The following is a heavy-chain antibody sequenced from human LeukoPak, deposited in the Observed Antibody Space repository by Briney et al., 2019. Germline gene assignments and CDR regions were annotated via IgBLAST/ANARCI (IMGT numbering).Heavy chain of an antibody. Sequence: GASVKVSCKASGYTFTSYGISWVRQAPGQGLEWMGWISAYNGNTNYAQKLQGRVTMTTDTYTSTAYMELRSLRSDDTAVYYCARDRRITMIVVVPHPLDYWGQGTLVTVSS. CDR1: GYTFTSYG. J-gene: IGHJ4*02. V-gene: IGHV1-18*01. CDR3: ARDRRITMIVVVPHPLDY. D-gene: IGHD3-22*01. CDR2: ISAYNGNT.